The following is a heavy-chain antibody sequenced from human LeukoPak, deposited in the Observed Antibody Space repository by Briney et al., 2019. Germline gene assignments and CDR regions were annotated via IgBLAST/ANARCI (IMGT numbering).Heavy chain of an antibody. V-gene: IGHV4-34*01. CDR3: VRGNIAARLAN. J-gene: IGHJ4*02. CDR1: GGSSSGDY. D-gene: IGHD6-6*01. CDR2: INQFRSP. Sequence: SETLSLTCAVYGGSSSGDYLTWIRQPPGKGLEWIGEINQFRSPYYTPSLKRRATTSLDTPKNHFCLTRNSVTAADTAVYYCVRGNIAARLANWGQGTLVTVSS.